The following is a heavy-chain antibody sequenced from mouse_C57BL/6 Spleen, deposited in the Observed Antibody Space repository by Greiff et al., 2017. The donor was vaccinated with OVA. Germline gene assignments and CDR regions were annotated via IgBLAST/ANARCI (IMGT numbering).Heavy chain of an antibody. D-gene: IGHD2-3*01. CDR3: ARTGYDGYDIAY. J-gene: IGHJ3*01. Sequence: QVQLQQPGAELVMPGASVKLSCKASGYTFTSYWMHWVKQRPGQGLEWIGEIDPSDSYTNYNQKFKGKSTLTVDKSSSTAYMQLSSLTSEDSAVYYCARTGYDGYDIAYWGQGTLVTVSA. V-gene: IGHV1-69*01. CDR2: IDPSDSYT. CDR1: GYTFTSYW.